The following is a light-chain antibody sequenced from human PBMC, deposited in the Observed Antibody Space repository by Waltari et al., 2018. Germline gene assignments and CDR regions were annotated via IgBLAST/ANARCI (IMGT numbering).Light chain of an antibody. CDR1: QTVSSIS. J-gene: IGKJ4*01. CDR2: GAS. CDR3: QQYDGIVLT. V-gene: IGKV3-20*01. Sequence: EIVLTQSPATLSLSPGERATLSCRASQTVSSISLSWYQPKPGQAPRLLIYGASTRATGIPDRFSGSGSGTDFTLTISRLEPEDFAVYYCQQYDGIVLTFGGGTKAEI.